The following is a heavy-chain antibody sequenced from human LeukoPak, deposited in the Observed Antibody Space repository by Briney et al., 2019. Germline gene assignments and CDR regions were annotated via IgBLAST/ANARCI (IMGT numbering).Heavy chain of an antibody. Sequence: GGSLRLSCAAPGFTFSNAWMSWVRQAPGKGLEWVGRIKSKTDGGTTDYAAPVKGRFTIPRDDSKNTLYLQMNSLKTEDTAVYYCTTVVCRYSSGCMDYWGQGTLVTVSS. V-gene: IGHV3-15*01. CDR3: TTVVCRYSSGCMDY. CDR1: GFTFSNAW. J-gene: IGHJ4*02. D-gene: IGHD6-19*01. CDR2: IKSKTDGGTT.